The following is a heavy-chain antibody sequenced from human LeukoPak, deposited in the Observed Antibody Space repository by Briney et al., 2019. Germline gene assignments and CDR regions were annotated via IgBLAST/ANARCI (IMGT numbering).Heavy chain of an antibody. D-gene: IGHD2-21*02. CDR3: AKDQGDDGDYFDY. J-gene: IGHJ4*02. Sequence: PGRSLRLSCAASGFTFNTYGMHWVLQAPGKGLEWVAVIGFDGTNKFYAESMEGRFTISRDNSRNTLYLQLNSLRPEDTAVYYCAKDQGDDGDYFDYWGQGTLVTVSS. CDR2: IGFDGTNK. CDR1: GFTFNTYG. V-gene: IGHV3-30*18.